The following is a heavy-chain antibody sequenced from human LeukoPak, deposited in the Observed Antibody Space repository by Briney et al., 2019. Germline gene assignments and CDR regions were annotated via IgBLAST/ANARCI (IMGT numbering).Heavy chain of an antibody. D-gene: IGHD2-15*01. CDR2: IRYDGSNK. V-gene: IGHV3-30*02. CDR3: AKDRETLIVVVVAATAFDY. J-gene: IGHJ4*02. CDR1: GFTFSSYG. Sequence: GGSLRLSCAASGFTFSSYGMHWVRQAPGKGLEWVAFIRYDGSNKYYADSVKGRFTISRDNSKNTLYLQMNSLRAEDTAVYYCAKDRETLIVVVVAATAFDYWGQGTLVTVSS.